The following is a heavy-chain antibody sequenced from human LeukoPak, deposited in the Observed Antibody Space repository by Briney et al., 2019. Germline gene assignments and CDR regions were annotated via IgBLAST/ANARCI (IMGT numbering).Heavy chain of an antibody. CDR2: ISSSSSYI. J-gene: IGHJ3*02. Sequence: GGSLRLSCAASGFTFSSYGMSWVRQAPGKGLEWVSSISSSSSYIYYADSVKGRFTISRDNAKNSLYLQMNSLRAEDTAVYYCARDLSSSWYGDAFDIWGQGTMVTVSS. CDR3: ARDLSSSWYGDAFDI. V-gene: IGHV3-21*01. D-gene: IGHD6-13*01. CDR1: GFTFSSYG.